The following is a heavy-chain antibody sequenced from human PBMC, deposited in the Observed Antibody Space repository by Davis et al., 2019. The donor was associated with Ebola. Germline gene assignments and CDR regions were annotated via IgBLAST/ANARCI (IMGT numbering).Heavy chain of an antibody. CDR1: GGSFSGYY. D-gene: IGHD5-24*01. CDR3: ARWLQVAYYFDY. CDR2: IYYSGST. V-gene: IGHV4-59*01. Sequence: PGGSLRLSCAVYGGSFSGYYWSWIRQPPGKGLEWIGYIYYSGSTNYNPSLKSRVTISVDTSKNQFSLKLSSVTAADTAVYYCARWLQVAYYFDYWGQGTLVTVSS. J-gene: IGHJ4*02.